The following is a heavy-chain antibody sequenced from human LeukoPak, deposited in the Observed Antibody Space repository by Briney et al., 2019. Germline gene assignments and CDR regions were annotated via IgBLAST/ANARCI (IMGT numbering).Heavy chain of an antibody. V-gene: IGHV3-23*01. J-gene: IGHJ6*02. CDR3: AKGRRYSYGFAFYYYGMDV. Sequence: GGSLRLSCAASGFTFSSYAMSWVRQAPGKGLERVSAISGSGGSTYYADSVKGRFTISRDNSKNTLYLQMNSLRAEDTAVYYCAKGRRYSYGFAFYYYGMDVWGQGTTVTVSS. D-gene: IGHD5-18*01. CDR1: GFTFSSYA. CDR2: ISGSGGST.